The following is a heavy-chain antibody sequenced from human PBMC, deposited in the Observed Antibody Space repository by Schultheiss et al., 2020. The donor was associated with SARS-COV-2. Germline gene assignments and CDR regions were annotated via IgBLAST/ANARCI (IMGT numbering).Heavy chain of an antibody. J-gene: IGHJ4*02. CDR3: ARDRPGSGWYKRREGYFDY. CDR2: IYYSGST. D-gene: IGHD6-19*01. CDR1: GGSISSGGYY. V-gene: IGHV4-31*03. Sequence: LSLTCTVSGGSISSGGYYWSWIRQHPGKGLEWIGYIYYSGSTYYNPSLKSRVTISVDTSKNQFSLKLSSVTAADTAVYYCARDRPGSGWYKRREGYFDYWGQGTLVTVSS.